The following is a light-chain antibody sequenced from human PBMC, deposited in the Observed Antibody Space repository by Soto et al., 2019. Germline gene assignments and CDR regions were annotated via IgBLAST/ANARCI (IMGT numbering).Light chain of an antibody. CDR2: NAF. V-gene: IGKV3-15*01. CDR1: QGVGIT. Sequence: EIVMTQSPATLSVSPGEGVTLSCRASQGVGITLAWYQQKPGQTPRLLIYNAFTRATGIPARFSGSGSGTEFTLTINCLQSEDSAVYYCQRYNEWPLTFGGGTKVEVK. J-gene: IGKJ4*01. CDR3: QRYNEWPLT.